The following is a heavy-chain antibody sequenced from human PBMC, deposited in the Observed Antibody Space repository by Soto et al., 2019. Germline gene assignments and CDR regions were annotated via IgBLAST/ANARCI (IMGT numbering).Heavy chain of an antibody. J-gene: IGHJ4*02. CDR1: GFTFSSYG. CDR2: ISYDGSNK. D-gene: IGHD3-9*01. Sequence: GGSLRLSCAASGFTFSSYGMHWVRQAPGKGLEWVAVISYDGSNKYYADSVKGRFTISRDNSKNTLYLQMNSLRAEDTAVYYCAKMDDILTGYYVADYYFDYWGQGTLVTVSS. V-gene: IGHV3-30*18. CDR3: AKMDDILTGYYVADYYFDY.